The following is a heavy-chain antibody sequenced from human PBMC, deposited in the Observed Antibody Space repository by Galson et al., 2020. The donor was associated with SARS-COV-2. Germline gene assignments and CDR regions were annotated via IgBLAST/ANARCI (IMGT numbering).Heavy chain of an antibody. J-gene: IGHJ5*02. CDR3: ARVGIGRFLEWLNWFDP. Sequence: SQTLSLTCSVSGGSMSSGDYYWSWIRQPPGKGLEWIGYIHYSGNSYYNPSLRSRVTISVDTSKNQFSLKLTSVTAADTAVYYCARVGIGRFLEWLNWFDPWGQGTLVTVSS. D-gene: IGHD3-3*01. V-gene: IGHV4-30-4*01. CDR2: IHYSGNS. CDR1: GGSMSSGDYY.